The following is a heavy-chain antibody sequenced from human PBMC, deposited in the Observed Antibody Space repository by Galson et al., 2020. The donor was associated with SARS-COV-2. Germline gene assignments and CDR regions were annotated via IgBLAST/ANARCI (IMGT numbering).Heavy chain of an antibody. CDR2: IWYDGSNK. CDR3: AREGGLLWFGELVSEGDSITLYYYGMDV. Sequence: GGSLRLSCAASGFTFSSYGMHWVRQAPGKGLEWVAVIWYDGSNKYYADSVKGRFTISRDNSKNTLYLQMNSLGAEDTAVYYCAREGGLLWFGELVSEGDSITLYYYGMDVWGQGTTVTVSS. D-gene: IGHD3-10*01. V-gene: IGHV3-33*01. J-gene: IGHJ6*02. CDR1: GFTFSSYG.